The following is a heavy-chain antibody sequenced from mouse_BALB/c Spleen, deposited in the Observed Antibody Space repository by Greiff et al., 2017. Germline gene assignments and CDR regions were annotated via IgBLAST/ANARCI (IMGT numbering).Heavy chain of an antibody. CDR2: IWAGGST. CDR1: GFSLTSYG. V-gene: IGHV2-9*02. J-gene: IGHJ1*01. CDR3: ARDHYYGSSYVWYFDV. D-gene: IGHD1-1*01. Sequence: VQLQQSGPGLVAPSQSLSITCTVSGFSLTSYGVHWVRQPPGKGLEWLGVIWAGGSTNYNSALMSRLSISKDNSKSQVFLKMNSLQTDDTAMYYCARDHYYGSSYVWYFDVWGAGTTVTVSS.